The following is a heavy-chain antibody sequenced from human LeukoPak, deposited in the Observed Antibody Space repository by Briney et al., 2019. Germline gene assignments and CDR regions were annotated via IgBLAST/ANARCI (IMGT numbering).Heavy chain of an antibody. CDR3: ARALKFVNYYDSSGYYGY. D-gene: IGHD3-22*01. CDR2: INHSGST. CDR1: GGSISSYY. J-gene: IGHJ4*02. Sequence: SETLSLTCTVSGGSISSYYWSWIRQPPGKGLEWIGEINHSGSTNYNPSLKSRVTISVDTSKNQFSLKLSSVTAADTAVYYCARALKFVNYYDSSGYYGYWGQGTLVTVSS. V-gene: IGHV4-34*01.